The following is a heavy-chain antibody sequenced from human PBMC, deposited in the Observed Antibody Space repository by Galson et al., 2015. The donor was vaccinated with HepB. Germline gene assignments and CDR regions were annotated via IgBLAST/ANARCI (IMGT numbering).Heavy chain of an antibody. CDR3: AREAESDSSDWYDKLRHLNSPTSTCGMDV. D-gene: IGHD6-19*01. Sequence: SVKVSCKASGYIFTSYYMHWVRQAPGQGLEWMGWINPNSGGTKYAQKFQDWVTMTRDTSISTAYMELSRLRSDDTAVYYCAREAESDSSDWYDKLRHLNSPTSTCGMDVWGQGTTVTVSS. J-gene: IGHJ6*02. CDR1: GYIFTSYY. CDR2: INPNSGGT. V-gene: IGHV1-2*04.